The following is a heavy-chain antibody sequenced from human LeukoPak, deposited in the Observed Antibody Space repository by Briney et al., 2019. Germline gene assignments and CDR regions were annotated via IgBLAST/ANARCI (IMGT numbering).Heavy chain of an antibody. CDR2: IYSGGST. CDR1: GFTVSSNY. Sequence: GGSLRLSCAASGFTVSSNYMSWVRQAPGKGLEWVSVIYSGGSTYYADSVKGRFTISRDNSKNTLYLQMNSLRAEDTAVYYCARGSPGEEERQNWFDPWGQGTLVTVSS. V-gene: IGHV3-66*01. D-gene: IGHD1-1*01. CDR3: ARGSPGEEERQNWFDP. J-gene: IGHJ5*02.